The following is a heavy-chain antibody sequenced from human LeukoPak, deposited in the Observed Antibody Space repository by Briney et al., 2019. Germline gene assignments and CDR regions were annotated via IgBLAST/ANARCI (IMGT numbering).Heavy chain of an antibody. V-gene: IGHV3-23*01. CDR1: GFTFSSYA. J-gene: IGHJ4*02. CDR2: ISGSGGST. Sequence: HPGGSLRLSCGASGFTFSSYAMSWVRQAPGKGLEWVSAISGSGGSTYYADSVKGRFTISRDNSKNTLYLQMNSLRAEDTAVYYCAKDPQPYCSGGSCYLDYWGQGTLVTVSS. D-gene: IGHD2-15*01. CDR3: AKDPQPYCSGGSCYLDY.